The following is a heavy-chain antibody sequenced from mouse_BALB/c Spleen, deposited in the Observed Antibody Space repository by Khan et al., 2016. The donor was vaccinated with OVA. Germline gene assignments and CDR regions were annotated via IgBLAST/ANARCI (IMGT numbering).Heavy chain of an antibody. CDR2: ISYSGST. CDR3: ARRARIKY. Sequence: VQLQQSGPGLVKPSQSLSLTCAVTGYSITSGYVWNWIRQFPGNKLEWMGYISYSGSTNYNPSLKGRISITRDTSKNQFFLQLNSVNTEDTATYYCARRARIKYWGQGTTLTVSS. V-gene: IGHV3-2*02. J-gene: IGHJ2*01. CDR1: GYSITSGYV. D-gene: IGHD3-3*01.